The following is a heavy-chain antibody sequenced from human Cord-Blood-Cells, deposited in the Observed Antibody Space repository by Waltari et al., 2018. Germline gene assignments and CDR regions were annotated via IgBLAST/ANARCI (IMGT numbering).Heavy chain of an antibody. D-gene: IGHD4-4*01. CDR1: GCTFSSCA. V-gene: IGHV3-23*01. Sequence: EVQLLESGGGLVQPGGSLRLSCAASGCTFSSCAISWVRQAPGKGLERVSAISGSGGSTYYADSVKGRFTISRDNSKNTLYLQMNSLRAEDTAVYYCAKGTTTVKGVDYWGQGTLVTVSS. CDR3: AKGTTTVKGVDY. CDR2: ISGSGGST. J-gene: IGHJ4*02.